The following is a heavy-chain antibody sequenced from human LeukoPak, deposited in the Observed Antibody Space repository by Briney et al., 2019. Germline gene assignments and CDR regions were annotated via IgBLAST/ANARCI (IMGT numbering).Heavy chain of an antibody. CDR3: ARNVYCGGDCNTIDY. V-gene: IGHV1-2*02. Sequence: AASVKVSCKASGYTFTDSYIHWLRQAPGQGLEWMGWINANSGGAKYAQKFQGRVTITRDTSINTAYMQLERLTSDDTAIYYCARNVYCGGDCNTIDYWGRGTLVTVSS. CDR2: INANSGGA. J-gene: IGHJ4*02. CDR1: GYTFTDSY. D-gene: IGHD2-21*01.